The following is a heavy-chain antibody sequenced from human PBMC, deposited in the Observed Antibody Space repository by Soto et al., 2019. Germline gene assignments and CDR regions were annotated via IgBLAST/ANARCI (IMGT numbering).Heavy chain of an antibody. CDR3: ARVSYYGSGSYYNYYYGMDV. V-gene: IGHV4-59*01. CDR2: IYYSGST. D-gene: IGHD3-10*01. J-gene: IGHJ6*02. Sequence: QVQLQESGPGLVKPSETLSLTCTVSGGSISSYYWSWIRQPPGKGLEWIGYIYYSGSTNYNPSLKSRVTISVDTSKIQFSLKLSSVTAADTAVYYCARVSYYGSGSYYNYYYGMDVWGQGTTVTVSS. CDR1: GGSISSYY.